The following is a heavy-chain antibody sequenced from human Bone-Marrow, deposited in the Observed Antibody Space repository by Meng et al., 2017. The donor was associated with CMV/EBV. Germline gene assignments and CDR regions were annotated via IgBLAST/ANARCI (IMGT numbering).Heavy chain of an antibody. CDR3: ARAVGPIRFDP. CDR2: INPNSGAT. D-gene: IGHD1-26*01. V-gene: IGHV1-2*02. J-gene: IGHJ5*02. Sequence: VSCRAYGYTFTDNHIHWVRQAPGQGLEWMGWINPNSGATNYAQKFQGRVTMARDTSISTVYMELSRLTSDDTAVFYCARAVGPIRFDPWGQGTLVTVSS. CDR1: GYTFTDNH.